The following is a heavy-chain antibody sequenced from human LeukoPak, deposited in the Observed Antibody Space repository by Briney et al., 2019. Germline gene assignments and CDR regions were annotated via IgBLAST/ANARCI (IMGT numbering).Heavy chain of an antibody. CDR2: ISYDGTDK. CDR3: ARTTYYYDSSGADY. CDR1: GFTFSDYA. Sequence: GGSLRLSCAASGFTFSDYAMHWVRQAPGMGLEWVALISYDGTDKYYADSVKGRFTISRDNAKNSLYLQMNSLRAEDTAVYYCARTTYYYDSSGADYWGQGTLVTVSS. D-gene: IGHD3-22*01. V-gene: IGHV3-30*04. J-gene: IGHJ4*02.